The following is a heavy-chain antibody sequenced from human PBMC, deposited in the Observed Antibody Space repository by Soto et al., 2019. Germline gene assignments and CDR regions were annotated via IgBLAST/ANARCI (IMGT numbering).Heavy chain of an antibody. CDR1: GFSFSSSD. Sequence: GSLRLSCAASGFSFSSSDMSWVRQAPEKGLEWVSGISASDGDAYYADSVKGRFTVSRDKSENTLYLQMNSLRVEDTAVYYCARDSDREYFQHWGQGTLVTVSS. D-gene: IGHD3-10*01. V-gene: IGHV3-23*01. CDR3: ARDSDREYFQH. CDR2: ISASDGDA. J-gene: IGHJ1*01.